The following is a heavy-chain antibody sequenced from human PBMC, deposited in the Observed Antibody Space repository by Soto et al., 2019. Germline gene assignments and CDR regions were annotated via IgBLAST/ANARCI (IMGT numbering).Heavy chain of an antibody. CDR2: IKSDGSIT. D-gene: IGHD1-26*01. Sequence: EVQLVESGGGLVQPGGSLRLSCAVSGFTFSNYWMHWARQAPGKGLVWVSRIKSDGSITTYADSVKGRFTISRDNAKNTLYLQMNNVRAEDTAVYYCVRASGNYFFDYWGQGTLVTVSS. J-gene: IGHJ4*02. CDR1: GFTFSNYW. V-gene: IGHV3-74*01. CDR3: VRASGNYFFDY.